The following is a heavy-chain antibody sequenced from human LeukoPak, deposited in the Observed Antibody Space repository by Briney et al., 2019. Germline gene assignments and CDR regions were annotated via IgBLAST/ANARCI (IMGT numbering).Heavy chain of an antibody. CDR1: GFTFTSYA. CDR3: AREGGMVQGNGGFDI. V-gene: IGHV3-64*01. D-gene: IGHD3-10*01. J-gene: IGHJ3*02. Sequence: QPGGSLRLSCAASGFTFTSYAINWVRQAPGKGLQYVSTISSDGGTIYYLNSVKGRFTISRDNSKNTLYLQMGSLRADDMAVYYCAREGGMVQGNGGFDIWGQGTMVTVSS. CDR2: ISSDGGTI.